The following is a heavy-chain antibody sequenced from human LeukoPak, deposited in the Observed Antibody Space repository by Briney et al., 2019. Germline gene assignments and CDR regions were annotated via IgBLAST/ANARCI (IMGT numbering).Heavy chain of an antibody. CDR1: GGSFSGSY. CDR2: INHSGST. V-gene: IGHV4-34*01. D-gene: IGHD3-10*01. Sequence: SETLSLTCAVYGGSFSGSYWNWIRQPPGKGQEWIGEINHSGSTTYNPPLKSRVTISVDTSKNQFSLKLSSVTAADTAVYYCARWMVGDAFDIWGQGTMVTVSS. CDR3: ARWMVGDAFDI. J-gene: IGHJ3*02.